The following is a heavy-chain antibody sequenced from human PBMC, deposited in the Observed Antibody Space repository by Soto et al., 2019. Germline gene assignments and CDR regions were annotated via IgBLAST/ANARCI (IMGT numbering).Heavy chain of an antibody. D-gene: IGHD2-15*01. CDR3: ARPGARSDCSGGSCYYYYGMDV. Sequence: ASVKVSCKASGYTFTSYGISWVRQAPGQGLEWMGWISAYNGNTNYAQKLQGRVTMTTDTSTSTAYMERRSLSSDDTAMYYCARPGARSDCSGGSCYYYYGMDVWGQGTTVTVSS. J-gene: IGHJ6*02. V-gene: IGHV1-18*01. CDR1: GYTFTSYG. CDR2: ISAYNGNT.